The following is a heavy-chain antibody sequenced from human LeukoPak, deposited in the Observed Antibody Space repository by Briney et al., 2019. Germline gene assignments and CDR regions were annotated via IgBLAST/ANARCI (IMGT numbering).Heavy chain of an antibody. Sequence: SETLSLTCTVSGGSISSYYWSWIRQPPGKGLEWIGYIYYSGSTNYNPSLKSRVTISVDTSKNQFSLKLSSVTAADTAVYYCASDITMVRGVIYYWGQGTLVTVSS. V-gene: IGHV4-59*01. D-gene: IGHD3-10*01. CDR2: IYYSGST. CDR3: ASDITMVRGVIYY. CDR1: GGSISSYY. J-gene: IGHJ4*02.